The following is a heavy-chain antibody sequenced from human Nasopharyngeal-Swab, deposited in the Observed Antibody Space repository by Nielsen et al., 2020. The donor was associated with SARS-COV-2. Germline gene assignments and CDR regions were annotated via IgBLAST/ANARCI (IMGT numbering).Heavy chain of an antibody. D-gene: IGHD3-16*01. J-gene: IGHJ3*02. V-gene: IGHV3-74*01. Sequence: GGSLRLSCAASGFTLSNYWIHWVRQTPGQGLLLVSRINTDASRTSYADSVKGRFTISRDNAKNTVSLQMNSLRGEDTAVYYCTRVDVHDAFDMWGQGTMVTVSS. CDR2: INTDASRT. CDR3: TRVDVHDAFDM. CDR1: GFTLSNYW.